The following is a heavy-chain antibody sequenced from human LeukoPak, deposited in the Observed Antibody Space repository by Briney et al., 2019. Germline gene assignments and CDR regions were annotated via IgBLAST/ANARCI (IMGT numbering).Heavy chain of an antibody. CDR3: ARAPRVPREIPLYYYSYMDV. V-gene: IGHV3-66*01. Sequence: GGSLRLSCAASGFTVSSNYMSWVRQAPGKGLEWVSVIYSGGSTYYADSVKGRFTISRDNSKNTLYLQMNSLRAEDTAVYYCARAPRVPREIPLYYYSYMDVWGKGTTVTISS. D-gene: IGHD1-26*01. CDR1: GFTVSSNY. CDR2: IYSGGST. J-gene: IGHJ6*03.